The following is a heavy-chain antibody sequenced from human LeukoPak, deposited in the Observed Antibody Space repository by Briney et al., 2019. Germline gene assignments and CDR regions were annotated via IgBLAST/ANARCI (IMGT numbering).Heavy chain of an antibody. D-gene: IGHD1-26*01. CDR3: ARPVSGSTGSGYYYMDV. J-gene: IGHJ6*03. Sequence: SETLSLTCTVSGGTFNTNTYYWAWIRQPPGKGLEWIGSIYYSGSTYYNPSLKSRVTISVDTSKNQFSLKLSSVTAADTAVYYCARPVSGSTGSGYYYMDVWGKGTTVTISS. V-gene: IGHV4-39*01. CDR1: GGTFNTNTYY. CDR2: IYYSGST.